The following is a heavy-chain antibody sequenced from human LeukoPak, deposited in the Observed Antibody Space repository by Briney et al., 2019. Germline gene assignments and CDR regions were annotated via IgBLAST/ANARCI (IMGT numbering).Heavy chain of an antibody. CDR3: ARVIVGARTYNPAPPYFDY. CDR1: GYTFTSYG. V-gene: IGHV1-18*01. D-gene: IGHD1-26*01. J-gene: IGHJ4*02. CDR2: ISAYNGNT. Sequence: GASVKVSCKASGYTFTSYGISWVRQAPGQGLEWMGWISAYNGNTNYAQKLQGRVTMTTDTSTSTAYMELRSLRSDDTAVYYCARVIVGARTYNPAPPYFDYWGQGTLVTVSS.